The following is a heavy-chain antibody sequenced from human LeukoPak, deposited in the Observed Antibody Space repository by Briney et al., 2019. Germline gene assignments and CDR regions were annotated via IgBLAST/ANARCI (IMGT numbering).Heavy chain of an antibody. D-gene: IGHD3-22*01. CDR2: ISGSGDNT. CDR3: AKGSYYDSSGSFYFDY. J-gene: IGHJ4*02. CDR1: GFTVSSNY. V-gene: IGHV3-23*01. Sequence: GGSLRLSCAASGFTVSSNYMSWVRRAPGKGLEWVSGISGSGDNTYYADSVKGRFTISRDNSKNTLYVQVNSLGTEDTAAYYCAKGSYYDSSGSFYFDYWGQGTLVTVSS.